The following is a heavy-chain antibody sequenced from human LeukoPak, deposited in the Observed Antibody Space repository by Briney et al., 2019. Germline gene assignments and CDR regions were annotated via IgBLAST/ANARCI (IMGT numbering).Heavy chain of an antibody. CDR3: ARETGLYYFDY. CDR1: GGSISSGDYY. CDR2: IYYSGST. J-gene: IGHJ4*02. Sequence: SETLSLTCTVSGGSISSGDYYWNWIRQPPGKGLEWIGHIYYSGSTYYNPPLKSRVTISVDTSKNQFSLKLSSVTVADTAVYFCARETGLYYFDYWGQGTLVTVSS. V-gene: IGHV4-30-4*01. D-gene: IGHD1-14*01.